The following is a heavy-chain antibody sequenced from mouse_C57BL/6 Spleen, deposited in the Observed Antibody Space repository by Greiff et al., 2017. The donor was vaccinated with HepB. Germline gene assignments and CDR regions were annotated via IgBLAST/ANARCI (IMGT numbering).Heavy chain of an antibody. V-gene: IGHV1-81*01. CDR3: ARWEDGYPYAMDY. J-gene: IGHJ4*01. CDR2: IYPRSGNT. Sequence: VQLVESGAELARPGASVKLSCKASGYTFTSYGISWVKQRTGQGLEWIGEIYPRSGNTYYNEKFKGKATLTADKSSSTAYMELRSLTSEDSAVYFCARWEDGYPYAMDYWGQGTSVTVSS. D-gene: IGHD2-3*01. CDR1: GYTFTSYG.